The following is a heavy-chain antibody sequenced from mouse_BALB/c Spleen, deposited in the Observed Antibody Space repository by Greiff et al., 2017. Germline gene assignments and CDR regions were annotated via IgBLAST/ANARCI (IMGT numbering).Heavy chain of an antibody. CDR3: ARHYGNYGGAMDY. D-gene: IGHD2-1*01. CDR1: GFAFSSYD. J-gene: IGHJ4*01. CDR2: ISSGGGST. V-gene: IGHV5-12-1*01. Sequence: EVKLVESGGGLVKPGGSLKLSCAASGFAFSSYDMSWVRQTPEKRLEWVAYISSGGGSTYYPDTVKGRFTISRDNAKNTLYLQMSSLKSEDTAMYYCARHYGNYGGAMDYWGQGTSVTVSS.